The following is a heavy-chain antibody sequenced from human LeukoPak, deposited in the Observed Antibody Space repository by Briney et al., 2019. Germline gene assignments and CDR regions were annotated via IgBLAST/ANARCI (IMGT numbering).Heavy chain of an antibody. CDR1: GGSISSGGYS. CDR2: IYHSGST. D-gene: IGHD1-1*01. V-gene: IGHV4-30-2*02. Sequence: SETLSLTCAVSGGSISSGGYSWSWIRQPPGKGLEWIGYIYHSGSTYYNPSLKSRVTISVDTSKNQFSLNLSSVTAADTALYYCARHNGGTYYFDYWGQGTLVTVSS. CDR3: ARHNGGTYYFDY. J-gene: IGHJ4*02.